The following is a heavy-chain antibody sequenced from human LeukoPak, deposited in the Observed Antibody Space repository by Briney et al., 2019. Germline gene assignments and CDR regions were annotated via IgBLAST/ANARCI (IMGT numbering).Heavy chain of an antibody. J-gene: IGHJ3*02. CDR3: ATTTSMIYVGDAFHI. CDR2: INSDGSGA. D-gene: IGHD1-7*01. V-gene: IGHV3-74*01. Sequence: GGSLRLSCAASGFTFSSYWFHWVRQAPGKGLVWVSRINSDGSGATYAVSVKGRFTISRDNAKSTLFLQMNSLRAEDTALYYCATTTSMIYVGDAFHIWGQGTMVTVSS. CDR1: GFTFSSYW.